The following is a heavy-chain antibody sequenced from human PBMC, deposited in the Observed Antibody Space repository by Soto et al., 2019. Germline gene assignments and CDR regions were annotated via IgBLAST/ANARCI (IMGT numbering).Heavy chain of an antibody. V-gene: IGHV3-11*01. CDR3: ARLPYPWGWFDP. J-gene: IGHJ5*02. Sequence: QVQLVESGGGLVKPGGSLRLSCAASGFSFSDYYMSWIRQAPGKGLEWISYISNSGRTICYADSLKGRFTISRDNAKNSLYLQMNSLRVDDTAMYYCARLPYPWGWFDPWGQGTLVTVSS. CDR1: GFSFSDYY. D-gene: IGHD3-16*01. CDR2: ISNSGRTI.